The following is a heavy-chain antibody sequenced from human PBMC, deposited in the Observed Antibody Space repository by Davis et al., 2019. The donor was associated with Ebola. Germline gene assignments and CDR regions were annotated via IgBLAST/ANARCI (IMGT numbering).Heavy chain of an antibody. Sequence: GGSLRLSCAASGFSFSSYWMSWVRQAPGEGLECVANIKQDGSEKYYVDSVEGRFTISRDNAKNSLYLQMNSLRAEDTAVYYCARGPSTGNSFSYWGQGTLVTVSS. CDR3: ARGPSTGNSFSY. D-gene: IGHD6-13*01. V-gene: IGHV3-7*01. J-gene: IGHJ4*02. CDR2: IKQDGSEK. CDR1: GFSFSSYW.